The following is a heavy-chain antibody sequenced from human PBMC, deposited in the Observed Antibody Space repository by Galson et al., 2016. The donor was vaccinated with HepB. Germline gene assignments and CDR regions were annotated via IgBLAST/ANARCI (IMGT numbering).Heavy chain of an antibody. CDR2: LKPDGSVE. CDR3: TINHDYAFHT. V-gene: IGHV3-7*01. J-gene: IGHJ3*02. CDR1: GFIFSTYW. Sequence: SLRLSCAASGFIFSTYWMSWVRQVPGKGLEWVANLKPDGSVEYYVDSVRGRFSISRDNAKKSLYLQMNSLRAEDTAEYYCTINHDYAFHTWGQGTVVTVSS. D-gene: IGHD1-14*01.